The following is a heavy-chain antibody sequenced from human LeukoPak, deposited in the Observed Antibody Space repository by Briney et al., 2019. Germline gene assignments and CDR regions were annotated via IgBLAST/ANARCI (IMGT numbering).Heavy chain of an antibody. V-gene: IGHV3-23*01. J-gene: IGHJ4*02. Sequence: PGGSLRLSCAASGFTFRSHDMSWVRQAPGKGLEWVSGISASGGSTFYADSVKGRFTISRDNSKNTLYLQMNGLRVEDTAVYYCAKVKVDTAMVLLFDYWGQGTLVTVSS. CDR1: GFTFRSHD. CDR2: ISASGGST. D-gene: IGHD5-18*01. CDR3: AKVKVDTAMVLLFDY.